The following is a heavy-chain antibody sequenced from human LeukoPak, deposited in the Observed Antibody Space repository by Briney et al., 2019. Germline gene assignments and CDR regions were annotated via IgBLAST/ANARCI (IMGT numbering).Heavy chain of an antibody. CDR1: KFTFMNYA. CDR3: AKRGEVSTYYYFES. J-gene: IGHJ4*02. D-gene: IGHD2/OR15-2a*01. CDR2: IGSAGGSI. Sequence: GGSLRLSCTASKFTFMNYAMHWVRQAPGKGLEWLSTIGSAGGSILYADSVKGRFTISRDNSKSTLFLQMDSLRVEDTALYYCAKRGEVSTYYYFESWGQGALVTVSS. V-gene: IGHV3-23*01.